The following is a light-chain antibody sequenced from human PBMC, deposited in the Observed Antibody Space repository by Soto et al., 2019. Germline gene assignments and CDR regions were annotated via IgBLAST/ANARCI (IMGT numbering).Light chain of an antibody. V-gene: IGLV2-8*01. Sequence: QSALTQPPSASGSRGQSVTISCTGTSSDVGGYNYVSWYQQHPGKAPKLMIYEVSKRPSGVPDRFSGSKSGNTASLTVSGLQAEDEADYYCSSYAGSNNFEVFGTGTKLTVL. CDR2: EVS. J-gene: IGLJ1*01. CDR3: SSYAGSNNFEV. CDR1: SSDVGGYNY.